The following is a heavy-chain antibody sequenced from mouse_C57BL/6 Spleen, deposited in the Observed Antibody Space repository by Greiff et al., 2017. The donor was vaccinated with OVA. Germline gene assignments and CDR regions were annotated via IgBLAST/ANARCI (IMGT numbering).Heavy chain of an antibody. Sequence: QVQLQQSGAELVKPGASVKISCKASGYAFSSYWMNWVKQRPGKGLEWIGQMYPGDGDTNYNGKFKGKATRTADKSSSTAYMQLGSLTSEDSAVYFCAKEYASAWFAYWGKGTLVTVSA. CDR1: GYAFSSYW. CDR3: AKEYASAWFAY. V-gene: IGHV1-80*01. J-gene: IGHJ3*01. D-gene: IGHD5-1*01. CDR2: MYPGDGDT.